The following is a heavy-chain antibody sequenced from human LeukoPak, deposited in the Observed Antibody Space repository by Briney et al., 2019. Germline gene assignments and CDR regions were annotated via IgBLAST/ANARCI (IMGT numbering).Heavy chain of an antibody. CDR3: ARGGPYDYVWGSYRPDFDY. CDR2: IIPTFGTA. Sequence: SVKVSCKASGGTFSSYAISWVRQAPGQGLEWMGGIIPTFGTANYAQKFQGRVTITADESTSTAYMELSSLRSEDTAVYYCARGGPYDYVWGSYRPDFDYWGQGTLVTVSS. CDR1: GGTFSSYA. V-gene: IGHV1-69*13. J-gene: IGHJ4*02. D-gene: IGHD3-16*02.